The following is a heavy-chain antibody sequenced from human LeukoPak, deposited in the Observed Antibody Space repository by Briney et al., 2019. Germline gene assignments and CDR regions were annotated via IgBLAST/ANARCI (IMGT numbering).Heavy chain of an antibody. D-gene: IGHD1-26*01. CDR3: ARTVGATAFDY. V-gene: IGHV3-21*01. J-gene: IGHJ4*02. Sequence: GGSLRLSCAASEFTFSSFTMNWVRQAPGKGLEWVSSISSSSYIYYADSVKGRFTISRDNSKNTLYLQMNSLRAEDTAVYYCARTVGATAFDYWGQGTLVTVSS. CDR1: EFTFSSFT. CDR2: ISSSSYI.